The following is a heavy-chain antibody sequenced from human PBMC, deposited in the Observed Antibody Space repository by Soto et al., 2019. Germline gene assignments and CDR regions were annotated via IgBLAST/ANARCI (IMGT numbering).Heavy chain of an antibody. Sequence: SETLSLTCTVSGGSISSGAYSWSWIRLPPGKRLEWIGYIYHRGTSHYNPSLKSRVTMSVDRSRNQFSLNLRSVTAADTAVYYCARTLDLGGSAGTNWFDPWGQGTLVTVS. CDR1: GGSISSGAYS. CDR3: ARTLDLGGSAGTNWFDP. V-gene: IGHV4-30-2*01. CDR2: IYHRGTS. J-gene: IGHJ5*02. D-gene: IGHD2-15*01.